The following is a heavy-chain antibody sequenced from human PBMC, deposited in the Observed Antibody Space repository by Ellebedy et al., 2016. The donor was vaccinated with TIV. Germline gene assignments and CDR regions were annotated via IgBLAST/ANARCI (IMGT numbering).Heavy chain of an antibody. V-gene: IGHV4-61*01. J-gene: IGHJ4*02. CDR1: GGSVSSGSYY. CDR2: IYYSGST. D-gene: IGHD3-22*01. CDR3: ARVGYYDSSGYFDY. Sequence: SETLSLXXTVSGGSVSSGSYYWSWIRQPPGKGLEWIGYIYYSGSTNYNPSLKSRVTISVDTSKNQFSLKLSSVTAADTAVYYCARVGYYDSSGYFDYWGQGSLVTVSS.